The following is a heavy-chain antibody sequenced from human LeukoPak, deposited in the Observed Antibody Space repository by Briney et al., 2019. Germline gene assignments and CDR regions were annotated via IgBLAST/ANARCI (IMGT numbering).Heavy chain of an antibody. J-gene: IGHJ4*02. V-gene: IGHV4-38-2*02. D-gene: IGHD4-23*01. CDR3: ARDYGGNSYDY. CDR1: GYSISSGYY. Sequence: SETLSLTCTVSGYSISSGYYWGWIRQPPGKGLEWIGNIYHSGSTYYNPSLKSRVTISVDTSKNQFSLKLSSVTAADTAVYYCARDYGGNSYDYWGQGTLVTVSS. CDR2: IYHSGST.